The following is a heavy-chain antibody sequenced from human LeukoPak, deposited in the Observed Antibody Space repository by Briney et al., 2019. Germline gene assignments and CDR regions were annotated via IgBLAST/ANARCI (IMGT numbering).Heavy chain of an antibody. CDR1: GFPFDDYA. V-gene: IGHV3-9*01. D-gene: IGHD2-2*01. Sequence: GGSLRLSCAASGFPFDDYAMYWVRQAPGKGLEWVSGIRWSTDSVGYADSVRGRFTISRDKAKNSLYLQMNSLRAEDTALYYCVKDFGQTTAAIAYWGQGTLVTVSS. CDR2: IRWSTDSV. CDR3: VKDFGQTTAAIAY. J-gene: IGHJ4*02.